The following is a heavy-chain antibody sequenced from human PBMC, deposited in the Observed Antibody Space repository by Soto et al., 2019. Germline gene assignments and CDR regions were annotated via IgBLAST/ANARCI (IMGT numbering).Heavy chain of an antibody. J-gene: IGHJ6*04. Sequence: SETLSLTCTVSGGSISSYYWSWIRQPPGKGLEWIGYIYYSGGTNYNPSLKSRVTISVDTSKNQFSLKLSSVTAADTAVYYCARGGTREYSGYGMDVWGKGTTVTVSS. CDR2: IYYSGGT. V-gene: IGHV4-59*01. CDR1: GGSISSYY. D-gene: IGHD5-12*01. CDR3: ARGGTREYSGYGMDV.